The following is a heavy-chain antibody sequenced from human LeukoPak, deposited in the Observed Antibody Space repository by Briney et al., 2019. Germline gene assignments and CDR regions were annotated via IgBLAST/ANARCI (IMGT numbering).Heavy chain of an antibody. CDR1: GFTFSSYS. D-gene: IGHD2-8*01. J-gene: IGHJ3*02. CDR3: ARLMVYARFGAFDI. V-gene: IGHV3-21*01. Sequence: GGSLRLSCAASGFTFSSYSMNWVRQAPGKGLEWVSSISSSSSYIYYADSVKGRFTISRDNAKNSLYLQMNSLRAEDTAVYYCARLMVYARFGAFDISGQGTMVTVSS. CDR2: ISSSSSYI.